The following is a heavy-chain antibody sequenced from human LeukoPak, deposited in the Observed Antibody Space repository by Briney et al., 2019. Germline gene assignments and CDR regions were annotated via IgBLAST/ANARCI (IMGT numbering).Heavy chain of an antibody. D-gene: IGHD3-22*01. V-gene: IGHV3-23*01. CDR1: GFTFSSYA. Sequence: GGSLRLSCAASGFTFSSYAMSWVRQAPGKGLEWVSAISGSGGSTYYADSVKGRFTISRDNSKNTLYLQMNSLRAEDTALYYCAKDIRGYYDSSGYYDAFDIWGQGTMVTVSS. CDR3: AKDIRGYYDSSGYYDAFDI. J-gene: IGHJ3*02. CDR2: ISGSGGST.